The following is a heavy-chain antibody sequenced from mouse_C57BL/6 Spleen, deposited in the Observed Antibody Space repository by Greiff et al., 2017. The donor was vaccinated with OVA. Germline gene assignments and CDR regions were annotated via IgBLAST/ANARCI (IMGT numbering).Heavy chain of an antibody. CDR1: GYAFSSSW. CDR2: IYPGDGDT. J-gene: IGHJ2*01. V-gene: IGHV1-82*01. Sequence: VQLQQSGPELVKPGASVKISCKASGYAFSSSWMNWVKQRPGKGLEWIGRIYPGDGDTNYNGKFKGKATLTADKSSSTAYMQLSSLTSEDSAVYFCARSEYSNYDYFDYWGQGTTLTVSS. CDR3: ARSEYSNYDYFDY. D-gene: IGHD2-5*01.